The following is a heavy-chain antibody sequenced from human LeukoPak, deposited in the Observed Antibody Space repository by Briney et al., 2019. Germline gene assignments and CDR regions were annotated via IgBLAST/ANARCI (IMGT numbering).Heavy chain of an antibody. CDR2: IHPNTGAT. D-gene: IGHD5-12*01. V-gene: IGHV1-2*02. Sequence: ASVKVSCKASGYTFANYGTSWVRQAPGQGLEWVGWIHPNTGATYYAQKFQGRLTMTRDTSISTVYMELTRLRSDDTAVYYCARDMGRYSGYDYDYWGQGTLVT. J-gene: IGHJ4*02. CDR1: GYTFANYG. CDR3: ARDMGRYSGYDYDY.